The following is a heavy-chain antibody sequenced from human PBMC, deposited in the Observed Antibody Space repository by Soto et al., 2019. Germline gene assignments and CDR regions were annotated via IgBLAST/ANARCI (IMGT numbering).Heavy chain of an antibody. CDR3: ARDRHPMVRGVKVNWFDP. CDR2: INPSGGST. Sequence: RASVKVSCKASGYTFTSYYMHWVRQAPGQGLEWMGIINPSGGSTIYAQKFQGRVTMTRDTSTSIVYMELSSLRSEDTAVYYCARDRHPMVRGVKVNWFDPWGQGTLVTVSS. J-gene: IGHJ5*02. V-gene: IGHV1-46*01. CDR1: GYTFTSYY. D-gene: IGHD3-10*01.